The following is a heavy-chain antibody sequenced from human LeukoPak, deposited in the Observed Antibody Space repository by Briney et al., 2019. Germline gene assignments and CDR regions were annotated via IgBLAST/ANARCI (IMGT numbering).Heavy chain of an antibody. CDR2: FSGGGGGT. V-gene: IGHV3-23*01. CDR1: GFTFSSYA. J-gene: IGHJ3*02. Sequence: PGGSLRLSCAASGFTFSSYAMSWARQAPGKVLEWVSAFSGGGGGTYYADSAKGRFTISRDNSKNTLSLQMDSLRAEDTAVYYCAKGRQEVGGSDAFDIWGQGTMVTVSS. D-gene: IGHD3-16*01. CDR3: AKGRQEVGGSDAFDI.